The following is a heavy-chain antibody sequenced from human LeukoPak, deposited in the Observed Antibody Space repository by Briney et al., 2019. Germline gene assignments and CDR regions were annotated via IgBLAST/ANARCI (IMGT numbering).Heavy chain of an antibody. Sequence: SQTLSLTCTVSGGSISSGGYYWSWIRQHPGKGLEWIGYIYYSGSTYYNPSLKSRVTISVDTSKNQFSLKPSSVTAADTAVYYCARELRETFYWFDPWGQGTLVTVSS. J-gene: IGHJ5*02. D-gene: IGHD2/OR15-2a*01. CDR1: GGSISSGGYY. V-gene: IGHV4-31*03. CDR2: IYYSGST. CDR3: ARELRETFYWFDP.